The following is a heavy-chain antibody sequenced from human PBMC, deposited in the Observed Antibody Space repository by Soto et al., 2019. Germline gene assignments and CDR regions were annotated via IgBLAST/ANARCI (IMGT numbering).Heavy chain of an antibody. CDR1: GYTFSSYG. CDR3: ASSYCGGDCSVLYYYYGMDV. Sequence: QVQLVQSGAEVKKPGASVKVCCKASGYTFSSYGISWVRQAPGQGLEWMGWISAYNGNTNYAQKLQGRVTMTTDTSTSTAYMELRSLRSDDTAVYYCASSYCGGDCSVLYYYYGMDVWGQGTTVTVSS. D-gene: IGHD2-21*02. CDR2: ISAYNGNT. V-gene: IGHV1-18*01. J-gene: IGHJ6*02.